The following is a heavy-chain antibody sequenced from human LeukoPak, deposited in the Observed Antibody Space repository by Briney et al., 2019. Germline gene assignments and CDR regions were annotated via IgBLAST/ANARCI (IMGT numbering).Heavy chain of an antibody. CDR3: AREPAVRGQEDYYYYCYMDV. Sequence: PSGTLSLTCAVSGVSISSNNWWSWVRQPPGKGLEWIGEIYHSGSTNYNPSLKSRVTISVDKSKNQFSLKLNSVTAADTAVYYCAREPAVRGQEDYYYYCYMDVWGKGTTVTVSS. D-gene: IGHD3-10*01. J-gene: IGHJ6*03. CDR1: GVSISSNNW. CDR2: IYHSGST. V-gene: IGHV4-4*02.